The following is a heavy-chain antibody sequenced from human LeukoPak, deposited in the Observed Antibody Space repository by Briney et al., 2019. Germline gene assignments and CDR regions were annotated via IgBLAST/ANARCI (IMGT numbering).Heavy chain of an antibody. J-gene: IGHJ4*02. Sequence: PGGSLRLSCAASGFTFSSYWMSWVRQAPGKGLEWVANIKQDGSEKYYVDSVKGRFTISRDNAKNSLYLQMNSLRAEDTAVYYCARDSRVVLVRPHRTFDYWGQGTLVTVSS. CDR2: IKQDGSEK. CDR1: GFTFSSYW. D-gene: IGHD3-10*01. V-gene: IGHV3-7*01. CDR3: ARDSRVVLVRPHRTFDY.